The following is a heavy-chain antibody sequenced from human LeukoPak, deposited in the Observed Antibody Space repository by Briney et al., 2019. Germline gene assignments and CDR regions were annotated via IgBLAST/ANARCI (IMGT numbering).Heavy chain of an antibody. Sequence: GGSLRLSCAASGFTFSSYGMRWVRQAPGKGLEWVSTISGSGGSTYYADSVKGRFTISRDNSKNTLYLQMNSLRAEDTAVYYCAKNIVATISPPFYFDYWGQGTLVTVSS. CDR3: AKNIVATISPPFYFDY. CDR2: ISGSGGST. V-gene: IGHV3-23*01. D-gene: IGHD5-12*01. CDR1: GFTFSSYG. J-gene: IGHJ4*02.